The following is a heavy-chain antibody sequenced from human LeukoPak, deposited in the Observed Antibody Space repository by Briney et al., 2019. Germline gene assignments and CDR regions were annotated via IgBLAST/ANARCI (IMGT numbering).Heavy chain of an antibody. D-gene: IGHD6-13*01. V-gene: IGHV3-7*03. CDR1: GFTFSTYF. CDR2: IKQDESEK. Sequence: GGSLRLSCAASGFTFSTYFMSWVRQAPGKGPEWVANIKQDESEKYYVDSVKGRFTISRDNAKKSVYLQMNSLRAEDTAVYYCAREHYSRGLDVWGQGTTVTVSS. CDR3: AREHYSRGLDV. J-gene: IGHJ6*02.